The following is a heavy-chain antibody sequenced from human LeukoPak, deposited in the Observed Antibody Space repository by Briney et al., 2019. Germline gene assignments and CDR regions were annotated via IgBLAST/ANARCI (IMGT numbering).Heavy chain of an antibody. Sequence: PGESLKISCKGSEYSFTSYWIAWVRQMPGKGLEWMGIIYPGDSDTRYSPSFQGQVTISADKSINTAYLQWSSLKASDTAMYYCARLKPLGYCSSTNCYNNWFDPWGQGTLVTVYS. CDR2: IYPGDSDT. CDR1: EYSFTSYW. CDR3: ARLKPLGYCSSTNCYNNWFDP. V-gene: IGHV5-51*01. D-gene: IGHD2-2*02. J-gene: IGHJ5*02.